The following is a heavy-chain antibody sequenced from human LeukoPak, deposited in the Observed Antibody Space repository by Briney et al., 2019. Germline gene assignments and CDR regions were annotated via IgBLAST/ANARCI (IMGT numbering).Heavy chain of an antibody. J-gene: IGHJ4*02. CDR1: GFTFSSYA. CDR3: AKAHNYYSSSCVDY. D-gene: IGHD6-6*01. CDR2: ISGSGGDT. Sequence: GGSLRLSCAASGFTFSSYAMNWVRQAPGKGLEWVSTISGSGGDTYYAASVKGRFTVSRDDSKSTLYLQMKSLRGEDTAVYYCAKAHNYYSSSCVDYWGRGTLVTVSS. V-gene: IGHV3-23*01.